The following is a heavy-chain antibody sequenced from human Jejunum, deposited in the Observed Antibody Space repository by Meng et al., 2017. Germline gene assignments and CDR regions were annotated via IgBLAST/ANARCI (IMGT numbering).Heavy chain of an antibody. J-gene: IGHJ4*02. Sequence: VQMVESGGGLVQPGGSLRLSCAASGFTFSSYWMHWVRQAPGKGLEWVAGVSFDGTETFYADSVKGRFTISRDNSKNTLFLQMNSLRVEDTAVYYCARGCTRPDYWGQGTLVTVSS. V-gene: IGHV3-30*03. CDR1: GFTFSSYW. CDR2: VSFDGTET. D-gene: IGHD2-2*01. CDR3: ARGCTRPDY.